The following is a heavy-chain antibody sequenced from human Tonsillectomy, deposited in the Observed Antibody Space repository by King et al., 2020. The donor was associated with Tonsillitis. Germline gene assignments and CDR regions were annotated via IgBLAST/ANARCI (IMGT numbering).Heavy chain of an antibody. Sequence: VQLVVSGGGLVQPGGSLRLSCAAAGFPFNNYSMRWVRQPSGNGREWVLAMSCSGGGTYYADTSKGRFTIYRDNSKNKPDLQMNSLRVEDTAVYYCAKELGDEVGDGFDIWGQGTMVTVSS. CDR3: AKELGDEVGDGFDI. J-gene: IGHJ3*02. D-gene: IGHD1-26*01. CDR1: GFPFNNYS. CDR2: MSCSGGGT. V-gene: IGHV3-23*04.